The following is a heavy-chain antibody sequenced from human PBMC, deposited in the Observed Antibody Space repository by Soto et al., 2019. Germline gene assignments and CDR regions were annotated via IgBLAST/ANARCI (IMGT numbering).Heavy chain of an antibody. CDR1: GYTFTSYG. V-gene: IGHV1-18*01. Sequence: QVQLVQSGAEVKKPGASVKVSCKASGYTFTSYGITWVRQAPGQGLEWMGWISAYNGNTNYAQKLQGRVTMTTDTSTSTAYMELRSLRSDDTAVSYCATGPQNENDERKEDDAFEIWGQGTMVTVSS. D-gene: IGHD1-1*01. J-gene: IGHJ3*02. CDR2: ISAYNGNT. CDR3: ATGPQNENDERKEDDAFEI.